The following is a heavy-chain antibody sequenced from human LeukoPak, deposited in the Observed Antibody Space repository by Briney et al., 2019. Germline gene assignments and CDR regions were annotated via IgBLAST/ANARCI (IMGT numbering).Heavy chain of an antibody. CDR3: AKVIAAAGTSAFDI. D-gene: IGHD6-13*01. V-gene: IGHV3-23*01. CDR1: GFTFSSYA. Sequence: GGSLRLSCAASGFTFSSYAMSWVRQAPGKGLERVSVISGSGGSTYYADSVKGRFTISRDNSKNTLYLQMNSLRAEDTAVHYCAKVIAAAGTSAFDIWGQGTMVTVSS. CDR2: ISGSGGST. J-gene: IGHJ3*02.